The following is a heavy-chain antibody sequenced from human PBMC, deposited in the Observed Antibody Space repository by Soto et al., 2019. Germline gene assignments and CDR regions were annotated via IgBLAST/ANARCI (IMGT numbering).Heavy chain of an antibody. CDR3: ARGGATLGGGVDY. V-gene: IGHV1-69*01. D-gene: IGHD1-26*01. CDR1: GGTFSSYA. CDR2: IIPIFGTA. Sequence: QVQLVQSGAEVKKPGSSVKVSCKASGGTFSSYAISWVRQAPGQGLEWMGGIIPIFGTANYAQKFQGRVTMAADGSRSSGYGEQCSRRFGDTDVDYGARGGATLGGGVDYWGQGTLVTVSS. J-gene: IGHJ4*02.